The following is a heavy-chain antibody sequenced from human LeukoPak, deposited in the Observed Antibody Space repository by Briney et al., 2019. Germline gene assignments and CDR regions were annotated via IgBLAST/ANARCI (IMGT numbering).Heavy chain of an antibody. CDR2: ISAGGDRT. V-gene: IGHV3-23*01. J-gene: IGHJ4*02. CDR1: GFSFSTHG. D-gene: IGHD2-15*01. CDR3: AWPSTLRYCSGDTCYSH. Sequence: GGSLRLSCAASGFSFSTHGIHWVRQAPGKGLGWVSAISAGGDRTDYAHSVKGRFIISRDNSKNTLYLQMNSLRAEDTAVYYCAWPSTLRYCSGDTCYSHWGQGTLVTVSS.